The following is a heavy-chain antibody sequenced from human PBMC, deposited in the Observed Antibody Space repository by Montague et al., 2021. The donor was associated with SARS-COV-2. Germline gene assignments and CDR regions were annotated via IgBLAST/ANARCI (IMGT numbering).Heavy chain of an antibody. V-gene: IGHV3-30*04. J-gene: IGHJ4*02. CDR3: ARAFGGSYYSGFDY. CDR2: ISYDGSNK. D-gene: IGHD1-26*01. CDR1: GFTFSSYA. Sequence: SLRLSCAASGFTFSSYAMYWVRQAPGKGLEWVAVISYDGSNKYYADYVKGRFTISRDNSKNTLYLQMNTLRAEDTAVYYCARAFGGSYYSGFDYWGQGTLVTVSS.